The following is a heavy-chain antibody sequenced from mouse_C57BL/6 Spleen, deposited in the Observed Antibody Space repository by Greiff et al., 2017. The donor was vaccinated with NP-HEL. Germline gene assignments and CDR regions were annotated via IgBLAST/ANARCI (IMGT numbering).Heavy chain of an antibody. J-gene: IGHJ3*01. V-gene: IGHV1-18*01. D-gene: IGHD1-1*01. CDR1: GYTFTDYN. CDR3: ARSAFTTVVAKGFAY. CDR2: INPNNGGT. Sequence: EVQLQQSGPELVKPGASVKIPCKASGYTFTDYNMDWVKQSHGKSLEWIGDINPNNGGTIYNQKFKGKATLTVDKSSSTAYMELRSLTSEDTAVYYCARSAFTTVVAKGFAYWGQGTLVTVSA.